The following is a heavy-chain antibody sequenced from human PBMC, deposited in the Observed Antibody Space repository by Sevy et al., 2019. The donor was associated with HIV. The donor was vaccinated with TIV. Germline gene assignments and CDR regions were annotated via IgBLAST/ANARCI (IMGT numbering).Heavy chain of an antibody. Sequence: ASVKVSCKASGYTFTAYYIHWVRQAPGQGLEWMGWINPNSGGTYFAKKFQDSVTLTTDTSVNTAYMELRSLSFDDTAVYYCARMGDYYDRSGYYPIKFWGQGTLVTVSS. CDR3: ARMGDYYDRSGYYPIKF. J-gene: IGHJ4*02. CDR1: GYTFTAYY. CDR2: INPNSGGT. D-gene: IGHD3-22*01. V-gene: IGHV1-2*02.